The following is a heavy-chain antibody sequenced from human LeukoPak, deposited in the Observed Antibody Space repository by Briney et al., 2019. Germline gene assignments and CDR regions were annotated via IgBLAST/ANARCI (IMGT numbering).Heavy chain of an antibody. J-gene: IGHJ6*02. V-gene: IGHV3-74*01. CDR2: ISTDGSST. Sequence: GGSLRLSCAASGFTFSRYWMRWLRQAPGKGPVWVSRISTDGSSTSYADSVKGRFTISRDNGKNTLYLQLNSLRAEDTAVYYCASYLTSIPSGMDVWGQGTTVTVSS. D-gene: IGHD2/OR15-2a*01. CDR1: GFTFSRYW. CDR3: ASYLTSIPSGMDV.